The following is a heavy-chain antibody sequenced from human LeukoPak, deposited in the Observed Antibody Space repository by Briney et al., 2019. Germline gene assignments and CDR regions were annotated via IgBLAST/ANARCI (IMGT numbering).Heavy chain of an antibody. CDR1: GYSISSGYY. J-gene: IGHJ4*02. V-gene: IGHV4-38-2*01. Sequence: SESLSLTCAVSGYSISSGYYCGWIRHPPGKGLEGIGSIYHSRSTYYNPSLKSRVTISVDTSKNQFSLKLSSVTAADTAVYYCARGAPPFNDYVWGSYRYLDYWGQGTLVTVSS. D-gene: IGHD3-16*02. CDR3: ARGAPPFNDYVWGSYRYLDY. CDR2: IYHSRST.